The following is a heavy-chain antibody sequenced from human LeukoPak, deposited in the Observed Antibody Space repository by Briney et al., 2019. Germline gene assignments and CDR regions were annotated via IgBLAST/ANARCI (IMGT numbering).Heavy chain of an antibody. CDR2: ISGSATNT. Sequence: GGSLRLSCVAPGFTFSSYAMSWVRQAPGKGLEWVSTISGSATNTYYADSVKGRFTISRDNSKNTLYLQMNSLRAEDTAVYYCAREGQSCSSTSCYYYYYGMDVWGQGTTVTVSS. CDR1: GFTFSSYA. J-gene: IGHJ6*02. CDR3: AREGQSCSSTSCYYYYYGMDV. D-gene: IGHD2-2*01. V-gene: IGHV3-23*01.